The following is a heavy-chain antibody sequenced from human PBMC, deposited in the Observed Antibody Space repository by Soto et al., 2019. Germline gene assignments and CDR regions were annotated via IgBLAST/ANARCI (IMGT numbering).Heavy chain of an antibody. D-gene: IGHD3-9*01. CDR2: ISGSGGST. CDR3: AKGSYVLRYFDWLFGAFDI. CDR1: GFTFSSYA. Sequence: EVQLLESGGGLVQPGGSLRLSCAASGFTFSSYAMRWVRQAPGKGLEWVSAISGSGGSTYYADSVKGRFTISRDNSKNTRYLQVSSLRSEDTAVYYCAKGSYVLRYFDWLFGAFDIWGQGTMVTVS. J-gene: IGHJ3*02. V-gene: IGHV3-23*01.